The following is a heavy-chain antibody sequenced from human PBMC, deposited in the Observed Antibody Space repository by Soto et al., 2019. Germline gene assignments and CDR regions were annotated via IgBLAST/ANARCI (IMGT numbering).Heavy chain of an antibody. V-gene: IGHV3-30*03. CDR2: ISYDGSNK. J-gene: IGHJ6*02. CDR1: GFTFSSYG. CDR3: ATPYSLEDYYYGMDV. Sequence: VQLVESGGGLVQPGGSLRLSCAASGFTFSSYGMHWVRQAPGKGLEWVAVISYDGSNKYYADSVKGRFTISRDNSKNTLYLQMNSLRAEDTAVYYCATPYSLEDYYYGMDVWGQGTTVTVSS. D-gene: IGHD4-4*01.